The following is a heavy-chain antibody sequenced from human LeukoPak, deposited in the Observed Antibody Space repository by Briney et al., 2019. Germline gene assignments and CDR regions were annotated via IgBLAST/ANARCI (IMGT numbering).Heavy chain of an antibody. CDR1: DFIVSSNY. Sequence: GGSLRLSCAVSDFIVSSNYMSWVRQAPGKGLQWVSVIHTGGSTYYADSVKGRFTISRQNFKNTLYLQMNSLTPEDTAVYYCARGSSSSWYFDYWGQGTLVTVSS. CDR2: IHTGGST. CDR3: ARGSSSSWYFDY. J-gene: IGHJ4*02. D-gene: IGHD2-2*01. V-gene: IGHV3-53*04.